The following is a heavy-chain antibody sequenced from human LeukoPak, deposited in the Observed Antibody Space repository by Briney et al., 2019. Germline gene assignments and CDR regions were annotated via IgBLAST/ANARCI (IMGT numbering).Heavy chain of an antibody. CDR3: AREIFGSGSYPDY. D-gene: IGHD3-10*01. CDR1: GFTVSSNY. CDR2: IYSGGST. J-gene: IGHJ4*02. V-gene: IGHV3-66*02. Sequence: GGSLRLSCAASGFTVSSNYMSWVRQAPGKGLEWVSVIYSGGSTYYADSVKGRFTISRDNSKNTLYLQMNSLRAEDTAVYYCAREIFGSGSYPDYWGQGTLVTVSS.